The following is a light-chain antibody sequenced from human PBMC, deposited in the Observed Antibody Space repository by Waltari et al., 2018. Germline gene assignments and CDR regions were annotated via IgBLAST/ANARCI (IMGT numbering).Light chain of an antibody. Sequence: DIQMTQSPSSLSASVGDRVTITCRASQGISSRLAWYQQKPEKAPKSLIYAASTLQSGDPSRFSGSESGTDFTLTITSLQPEDSATYYCQQYNSYPITFGGGTKVEIK. CDR2: AAS. CDR3: QQYNSYPIT. CDR1: QGISSR. V-gene: IGKV1D-16*01. J-gene: IGKJ4*01.